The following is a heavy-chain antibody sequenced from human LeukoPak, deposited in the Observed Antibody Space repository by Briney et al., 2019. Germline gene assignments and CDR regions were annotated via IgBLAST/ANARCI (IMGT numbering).Heavy chain of an antibody. Sequence: ASVKVSCKASGYTFTTYGIIWIRQAPAQGREWLGWISPYNGATEYAQNLQDRVSMTTDTSTNTAYIEVRSLKSDDAAVYYCARDSDWNVDYWGQGTLVTVSS. CDR3: ARDSDWNVDY. V-gene: IGHV1-18*01. CDR2: ISPYNGAT. D-gene: IGHD1-1*01. CDR1: GYTFTTYG. J-gene: IGHJ4*02.